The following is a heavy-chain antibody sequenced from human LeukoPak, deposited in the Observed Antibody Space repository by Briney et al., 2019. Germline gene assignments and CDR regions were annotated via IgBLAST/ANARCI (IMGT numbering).Heavy chain of an antibody. D-gene: IGHD2-8*01. CDR1: GFTFSDYT. J-gene: IGHJ4*02. CDR3: ARAILYPYYFDY. V-gene: IGHV3-21*01. Sequence: GESLSLSCTASGFTFSDYTMNWVRQAPGKGLEWVSSISSSSSDIYYADSVKGRFTISRDNAKKSLSLQMNSLRAEDTAVYYCARAILYPYYFDYWGQGTLVTVSS. CDR2: ISSSSSDI.